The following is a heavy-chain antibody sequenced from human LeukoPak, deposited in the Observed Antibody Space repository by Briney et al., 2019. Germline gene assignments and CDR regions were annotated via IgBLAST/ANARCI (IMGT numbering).Heavy chain of an antibody. J-gene: IGHJ3*02. CDR2: INAGNGNT. V-gene: IGHV1-3*01. CDR3: ARDGDYYDSSGYYYSYAFDI. D-gene: IGHD3-22*01. CDR1: GYTFTSYA. Sequence: ASVKVSCKASGYTFTSYAMHWVRQAPGQRLKWMGWINAGNGNTKYSQKFQGRVTITRDTSASTAYMELSSLRSEDTAVYYCARDGDYYDSSGYYYSYAFDIWGQGTMVTVSS.